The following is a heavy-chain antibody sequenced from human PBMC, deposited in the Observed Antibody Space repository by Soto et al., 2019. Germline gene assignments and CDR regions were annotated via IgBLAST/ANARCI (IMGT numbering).Heavy chain of an antibody. CDR3: ATALGCRSTSCTLDY. V-gene: IGHV1-69*01. J-gene: IGHJ4*02. Sequence: VPLVQSGAEVKKPGSSVKVSCKASGGTFGSYAFSWVRQAPGQGLEWMGGIIPVSGAAHYAQKFQGRVTITADESTSTAYMEMSSLSSQDTAVYYCATALGCRSTSCTLDYWGQGTRVIVSS. D-gene: IGHD2-2*01. CDR2: IIPVSGAA. CDR1: GGTFGSYA.